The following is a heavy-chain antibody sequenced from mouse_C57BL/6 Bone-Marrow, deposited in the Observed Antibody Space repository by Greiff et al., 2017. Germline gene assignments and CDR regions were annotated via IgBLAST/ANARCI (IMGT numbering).Heavy chain of an antibody. CDR1: GYTFTDYY. V-gene: IGHV1-76*01. Sequence: QVQLQQSGAELVRPGASVKLSCKASGYTFTDYYINWVKQRPGQGLEWIARIYPGSGNTYYNEKFKGKATLTAEKSSSTAYMQLSSLTSEDSAVYFYAREKTEWYFDVWGTGATVTVSS. CDR2: IYPGSGNT. CDR3: AREKTEWYFDV. J-gene: IGHJ1*03.